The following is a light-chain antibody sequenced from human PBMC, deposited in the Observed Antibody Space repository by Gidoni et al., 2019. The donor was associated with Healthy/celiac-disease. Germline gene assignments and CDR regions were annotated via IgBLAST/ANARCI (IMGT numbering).Light chain of an antibody. CDR3: QQSYRTHRT. CDR2: AAS. J-gene: IGKJ1*01. Sequence: DIQMTQSPSSLSASVGDRVTITCRASQSISSYLNWYQQKPGKAPKLLIYAASSLQSGVPSRFSGSGSGTDFTLTISSLHPEDFATYYCQQSYRTHRTFGQXTKVEIK. CDR1: QSISSY. V-gene: IGKV1-39*01.